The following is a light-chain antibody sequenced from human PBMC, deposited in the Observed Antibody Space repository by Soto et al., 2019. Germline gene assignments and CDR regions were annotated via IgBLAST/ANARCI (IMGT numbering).Light chain of an antibody. CDR2: YVT. V-gene: IGLV2-14*03. J-gene: IGLJ1*01. CDR3: SSYTSTASYG. Sequence: QSVLTQPASVSGSPGQSITISCTGTSSDIGGYNYVSWYQQHPGKAPKLIINYVTNRPSGVSNRFSGSKSGNTASLTISGLQADDEGDYYCSSYTSTASYGFGTGTKLTVL. CDR1: SSDIGGYNY.